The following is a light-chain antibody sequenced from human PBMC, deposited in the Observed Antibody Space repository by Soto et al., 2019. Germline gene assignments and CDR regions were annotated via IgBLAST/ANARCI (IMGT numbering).Light chain of an antibody. V-gene: IGLV1-44*01. J-gene: IGLJ1*01. CDR3: GSWDSSLSAYV. CDR1: SSNLGSNT. CDR2: SNN. Sequence: QSVLTQPPSASGTPGQRVTISCSGSSSNLGSNTVNWYQQLPGTAPKLLIYSNNQRPSGVPDRFSGSKSGTSASLAITGFQTGDEADYYCGSWDSSLSAYVFGTGTKVTVL.